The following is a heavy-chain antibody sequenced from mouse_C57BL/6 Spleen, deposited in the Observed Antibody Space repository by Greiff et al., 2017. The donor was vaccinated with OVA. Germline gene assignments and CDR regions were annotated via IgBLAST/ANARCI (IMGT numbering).Heavy chain of an antibody. CDR2: INPNNGGT. Sequence: EVQLQQSGPELVKPGASVKISCKASGYTFTDYYMNWVKQSHGKSLEWIGDINPNNGGTSYNQKFKGKATLTVDKSSSTAYMELRSLTSEDSAVYYCARFTTVVAKDWYFDVWGTGTTVTVSS. D-gene: IGHD1-1*01. CDR3: ARFTTVVAKDWYFDV. CDR1: GYTFTDYY. J-gene: IGHJ1*03. V-gene: IGHV1-26*01.